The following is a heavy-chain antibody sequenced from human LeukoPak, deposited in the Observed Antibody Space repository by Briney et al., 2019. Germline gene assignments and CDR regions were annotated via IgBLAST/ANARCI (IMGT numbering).Heavy chain of an antibody. V-gene: IGHV4-31*03. J-gene: IGHJ2*01. CDR2: IYYSGST. CDR1: GGSISSGGYY. D-gene: IGHD2-8*01. Sequence: SETLSLTCTVSGGSISSGGYYWSWIRQHPGKGLEWIGYIYYSGSTYYNPSLKSRVTISVDTSKNQFSLKLSSVTAADTAVYYCARLRPFVLMVYASRKNWYFDLWGRGTLVTVSS. CDR3: ARLRPFVLMVYASRKNWYFDL.